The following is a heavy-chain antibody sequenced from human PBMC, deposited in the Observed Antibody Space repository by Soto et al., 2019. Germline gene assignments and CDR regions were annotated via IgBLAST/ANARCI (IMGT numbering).Heavy chain of an antibody. D-gene: IGHD5-12*01. CDR3: ARGRGRWLQLRSWFDP. CDR2: INHSGST. CDR1: DGSFSGYC. Sequence: PSETLSLTCAVYDGSFSGYCWSWISQPPGKGLEWIGEINHSGSTNYNPSLKSRVTISVDTSKNQFSLKLSSVTAADTAVYYCARGRGRWLQLRSWFDPWGQGTLVTVSS. V-gene: IGHV4-34*01. J-gene: IGHJ5*02.